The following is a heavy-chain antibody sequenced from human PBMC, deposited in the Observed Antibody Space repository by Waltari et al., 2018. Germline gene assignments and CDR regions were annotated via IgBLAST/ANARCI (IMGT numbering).Heavy chain of an antibody. V-gene: IGHV1-69*01. D-gene: IGHD7-27*01. CDR2: IIPIFGTA. CDR3: ARPGDRKYYFDY. Sequence: QVQLVQSGAEVKKPGSSVKVPCKAPGGPSTSYADRRVRQAPGQGLEWMGGIIPIFGTANYAQKFQGRVTITADESTSTAYMELSSLRSEDTAVYYCARPGDRKYYFDYWGQGTLVTVSS. CDR1: GGPSTSYA. J-gene: IGHJ4*02.